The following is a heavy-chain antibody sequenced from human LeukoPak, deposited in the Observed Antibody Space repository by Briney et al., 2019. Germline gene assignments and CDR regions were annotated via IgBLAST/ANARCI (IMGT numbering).Heavy chain of an antibody. V-gene: IGHV3-23*01. CDR2: ISGSGGST. Sequence: PGGSLRLSCAASGFTFSSYAMSWVRQAPGKGLEWVSAISGSGGSTYYADSVKGRFTISRDNSKNTLYLQMNSLRAEDTAVYYCARRYCTPSSCYSDYWGQGALVTVSS. CDR3: ARRYCTPSSCYSDY. CDR1: GFTFSSYA. D-gene: IGHD2-8*01. J-gene: IGHJ4*02.